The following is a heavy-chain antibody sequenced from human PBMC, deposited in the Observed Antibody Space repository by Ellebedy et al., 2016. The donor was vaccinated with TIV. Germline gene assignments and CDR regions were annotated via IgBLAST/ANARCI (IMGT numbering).Heavy chain of an antibody. J-gene: IGHJ5*02. Sequence: GESLKISCAASGFTFSSYWMSWVRQAPGKGLEWVANIKQDGSEKYYVDSVKGRFTVSRDDSTNIFYLQMNSLRAEDTAVYYCARDVDTTSHFSRFDPWGQGTLVTVSS. V-gene: IGHV3-7*01. CDR2: IKQDGSEK. CDR1: GFTFSSYW. D-gene: IGHD3-3*02. CDR3: ARDVDTTSHFSRFDP.